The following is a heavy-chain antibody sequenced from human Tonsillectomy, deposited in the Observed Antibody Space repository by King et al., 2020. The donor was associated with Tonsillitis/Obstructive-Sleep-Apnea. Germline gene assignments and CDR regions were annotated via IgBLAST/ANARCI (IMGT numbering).Heavy chain of an antibody. J-gene: IGHJ4*02. CDR3: ARDRGDQLPDY. V-gene: IGHV3-11*05. CDR2: ISSSSSYT. Sequence: VQLVESGGGLVKPGGSLRLSCAASGFTFSDYYMSWIRQAPGKGLEWVSYISSSSSYTNYADSVKGRFTISGDNAKNSLYLQMNSLRAEDTAVYYCARDRGDQLPDYWGQGTLVTVSS. CDR1: GFTFSDYY. D-gene: IGHD2-2*01.